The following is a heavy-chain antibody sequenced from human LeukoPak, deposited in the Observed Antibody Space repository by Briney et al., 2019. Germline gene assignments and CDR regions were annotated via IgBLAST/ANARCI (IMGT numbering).Heavy chain of an antibody. CDR3: AKDTGGSLALVYGMDV. CDR2: ISWNSGSI. J-gene: IGHJ6*02. V-gene: IGHV3-9*01. CDR1: GFTFDDYA. Sequence: PGGSLRLSCAASGFTFDDYAMHWVRQAPGKGLEWVSGISWNSGSIGYADSVKGRFTISRDNAKNSLYLQMNSLRAEDTALYYCAKDTGGSLALVYGMDVWGQGTTVTVSS. D-gene: IGHD1-14*01.